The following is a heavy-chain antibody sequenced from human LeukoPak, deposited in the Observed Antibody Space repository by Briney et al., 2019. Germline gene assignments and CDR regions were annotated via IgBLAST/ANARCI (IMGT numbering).Heavy chain of an antibody. J-gene: IGHJ4*02. CDR1: GYTFTSYY. V-gene: IGHV1-46*01. Sequence: ASVKVSCKASGYTFTSYYMHWVRQAPGQGLEWMGIINPSGGSTSYAQKFQGRVTMTRDTPTSTVYMELSSLRSEDTAVYYCARVFRCGGDCYSFDYWGQGTLVTVSS. CDR2: INPSGGST. CDR3: ARVFRCGGDCYSFDY. D-gene: IGHD2-21*02.